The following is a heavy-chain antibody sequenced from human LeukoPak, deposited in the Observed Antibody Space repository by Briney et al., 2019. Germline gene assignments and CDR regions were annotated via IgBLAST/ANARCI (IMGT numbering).Heavy chain of an antibody. Sequence: PGGSLRLSCAASGFTVSSNYMSWVRQAPGKGLEWVSVIYSGGSTYYADSVKGRFTISRDNSKNTLYLQMNSLRAEDTAVYYCARVRVDTAMVYNYYYYGVDVWGQGTTVTVSS. CDR2: IYSGGST. D-gene: IGHD5-18*01. CDR3: ARVRVDTAMVYNYYYYGVDV. CDR1: GFTVSSNY. V-gene: IGHV3-53*01. J-gene: IGHJ6*02.